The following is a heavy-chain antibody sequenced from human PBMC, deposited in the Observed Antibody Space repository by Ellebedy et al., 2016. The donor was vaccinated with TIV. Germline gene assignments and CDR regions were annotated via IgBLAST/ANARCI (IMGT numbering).Heavy chain of an antibody. CDR2: MYSGGGA. CDR3: ARDPGGGGDYADNWFDP. Sequence: GGSLRLSCAASGFTFSSYAMSWVRQAPGKGLEWVSVMYSGGGANYTDSVKGRFTISRDNSKNTLYLQMNSLRAEDTAVYYCARDPGGGGDYADNWFDPWGQGTLVTVSS. CDR1: GFTFSSYA. D-gene: IGHD3-16*01. V-gene: IGHV3-66*01. J-gene: IGHJ5*02.